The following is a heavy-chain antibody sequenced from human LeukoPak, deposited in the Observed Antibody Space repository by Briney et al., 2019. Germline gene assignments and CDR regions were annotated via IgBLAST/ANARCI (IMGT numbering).Heavy chain of an antibody. CDR1: GFTFSSYA. V-gene: IGHV3-23*01. D-gene: IGHD2-2*02. Sequence: GGSLRLSCAASGFTFSSYAMSWVRQAPGKGLEWVSAISGSGGSTYYADSVKGRFTISIDNSKNTLYLQMNSLRAEDTAVYYCANPDIVVVPAAIHGDAFDIWGQGTMVTVSS. CDR3: ANPDIVVVPAAIHGDAFDI. J-gene: IGHJ3*02. CDR2: ISGSGGST.